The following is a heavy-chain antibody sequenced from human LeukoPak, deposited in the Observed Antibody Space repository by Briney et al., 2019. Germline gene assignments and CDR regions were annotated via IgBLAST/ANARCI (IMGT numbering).Heavy chain of an antibody. J-gene: IGHJ4*02. CDR2: IYYSGST. CDR3: AASREDFWSGYYTTLDY. Sequence: SETLSLTCTVSGGSISGYYWSWIRQPPGKGLEWIGYIYYSGSTNYNPSLKSRVTISVDTSKNQFSLKLSSVTAADTAVYYCAASREDFWSGYYTTLDYWGQGTLVTVSS. D-gene: IGHD3-3*01. V-gene: IGHV4-59*01. CDR1: GGSISGYY.